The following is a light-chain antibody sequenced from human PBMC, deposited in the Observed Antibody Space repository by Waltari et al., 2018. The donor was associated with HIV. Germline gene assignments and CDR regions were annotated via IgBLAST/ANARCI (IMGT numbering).Light chain of an antibody. J-gene: IGLJ3*02. CDR3: QSYDSSLSGWV. CDR2: GNS. CDR1: SFNIGAGYD. V-gene: IGLV1-40*01. Sequence: QSVLTQPPSVSGAPGQRVTIPCTGSSFNIGAGYDVHWYQQLPGTAPKLLIYGNSNRPSGVPDRFSGSKSGTSASLAITGLQAEDEADYYCQSYDSSLSGWVFGGGTKLTVL.